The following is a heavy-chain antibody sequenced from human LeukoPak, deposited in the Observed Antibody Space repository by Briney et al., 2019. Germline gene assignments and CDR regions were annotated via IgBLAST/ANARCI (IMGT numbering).Heavy chain of an antibody. Sequence: ASVKVSCKASGYTFASYDINWVRQAAGQGLEWMGWMNPNSGNTAYAQKFQGRVTMTRDTSTSTVYMELSSLRSEDTAVYYCARGEWAIDYWGQGTLVTVSS. V-gene: IGHV1-8*01. CDR2: MNPNSGNT. CDR1: GYTFASYD. J-gene: IGHJ4*02. D-gene: IGHD1-26*01. CDR3: ARGEWAIDY.